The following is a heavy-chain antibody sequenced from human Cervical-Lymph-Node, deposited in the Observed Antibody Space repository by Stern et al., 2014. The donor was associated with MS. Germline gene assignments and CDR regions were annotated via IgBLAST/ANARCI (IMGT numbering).Heavy chain of an antibody. V-gene: IGHV3-74*02. J-gene: IGHJ4*02. D-gene: IGHD1-1*01. CDR1: GFTFSNYW. CDR3: ASQRDGSAYTIGRGGLDS. Sequence: EVQLVESGGGLIQPGGSLRLSCAASGFTFSNYWMHWVRQAPGKGLVWVARIKGDGSATNYADSVKGRFTITRDSSKNILYLEMTSLRPEDSAVYYCASQRDGSAYTIGRGGLDSWGQGTLVTVSS. CDR2: IKGDGSAT.